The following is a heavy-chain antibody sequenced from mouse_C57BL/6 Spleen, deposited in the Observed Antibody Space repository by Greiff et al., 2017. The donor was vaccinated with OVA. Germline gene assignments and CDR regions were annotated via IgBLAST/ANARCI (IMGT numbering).Heavy chain of an antibody. CDR1: GFTFSNYW. D-gene: IGHD1-1*01. V-gene: IGHV6-3*01. CDR2: IRLKSDNYAT. Sequence: EVKVEESGGGLVQPGGSMKLSCVASGFTFSNYWMNWVRQSPEKGLEWVAQIRLKSDNYATHYAESVKGRFTISRDDSKSSVYLQMNNLRAEDTGIYYCTAGSSYEGYFDVWGTGTTVTVSS. J-gene: IGHJ1*03. CDR3: TAGSSYEGYFDV.